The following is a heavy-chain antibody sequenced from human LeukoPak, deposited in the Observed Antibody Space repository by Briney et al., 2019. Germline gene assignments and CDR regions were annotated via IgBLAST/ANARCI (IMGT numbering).Heavy chain of an antibody. J-gene: IGHJ4*02. CDR1: GYTFTGYY. D-gene: IGHD3-22*01. CDR3: AGPSNGYYPFLDY. Sequence: GASVKVSCKASGYTFTGYYMHWVRQAPGQGLEWMGRINPNSGGTNYAQRFQGRVTMTRDTSISTAYMELSRLRSDDTAIYYCAGPSNGYYPFLDYWGQGTLVTVSS. V-gene: IGHV1-2*06. CDR2: INPNSGGT.